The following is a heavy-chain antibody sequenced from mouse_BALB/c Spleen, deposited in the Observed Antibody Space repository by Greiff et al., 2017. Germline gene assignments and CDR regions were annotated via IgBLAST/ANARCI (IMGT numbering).Heavy chain of an antibody. CDR2: ISNGGGST. CDR1: GFTFSSYT. D-gene: IGHD2-10*01. V-gene: IGHV5-12-2*01. J-gene: IGHJ2*01. CDR3: AGAYYGNPFDY. Sequence: EVQLVESGGGLVQPGGSLKLSCAASGFTFSSYTMSWVRQTPEKRLEWVAYISNGGGSTYYPDTVKGRFTISRDNAKNTLYLQMSSLKSEDTAMYYCAGAYYGNPFDYWGQGTTLTVSS.